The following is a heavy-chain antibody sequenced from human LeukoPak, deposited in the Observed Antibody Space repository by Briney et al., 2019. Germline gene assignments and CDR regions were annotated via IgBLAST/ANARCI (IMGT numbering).Heavy chain of an antibody. CDR3: ARGRFLEWPISGIYFDY. D-gene: IGHD3-3*01. J-gene: IGHJ4*02. CDR1: GGSISSGGYY. Sequence: SQTLSLTCTVSGGSISSGGYYWSWIRQPPGKGLEWIGYIYHSGSTYYNPSLKSRVTISVDRSKNQFSLKLSSVTAADTAVYYCARGRFLEWPISGIYFDYWGQGTLVTVSS. CDR2: IYHSGST. V-gene: IGHV4-30-2*01.